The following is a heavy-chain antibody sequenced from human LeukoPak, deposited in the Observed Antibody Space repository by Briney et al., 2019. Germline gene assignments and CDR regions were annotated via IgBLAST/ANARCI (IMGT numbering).Heavy chain of an antibody. D-gene: IGHD3-10*01. Sequence: SETLSLTCAVYGGSFSGYYWSWIRQPPGKGLEWIGEINHSGSTNYNPSLKSRVTISVDTSKIQFSLRLSSVTVADTAVCYCARAPLRGATFFTSYPNWFDTWGQGTLVTVSS. J-gene: IGHJ5*02. CDR1: GGSFSGYY. V-gene: IGHV4-34*01. CDR3: ARAPLRGATFFTSYPNWFDT. CDR2: INHSGST.